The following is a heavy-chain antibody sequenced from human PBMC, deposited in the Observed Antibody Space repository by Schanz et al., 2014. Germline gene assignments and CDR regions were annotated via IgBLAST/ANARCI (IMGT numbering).Heavy chain of an antibody. J-gene: IGHJ4*02. CDR2: INPSGGST. V-gene: IGHV1-46*03. CDR1: GYSFTTYG. Sequence: QVQLVQSAPEVKKPGASVKVSCKASGYSFTTYGLNWVRQAPGQGLEWMGKINPSGGSTSYAQKFQGRVTMTRDTSTSTVYMELSSLRSEDTAVYYCARDGEAAAGCDYWGQGTLVTVSS. D-gene: IGHD6-13*01. CDR3: ARDGEAAAGCDY.